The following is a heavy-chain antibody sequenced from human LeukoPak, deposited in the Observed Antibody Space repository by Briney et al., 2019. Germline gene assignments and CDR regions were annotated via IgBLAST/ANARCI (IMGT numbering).Heavy chain of an antibody. CDR3: ARIFRYQLVDYYALDV. V-gene: IGHV3-21*01. CDR1: GFTFSEYA. D-gene: IGHD2-2*01. J-gene: IGHJ6*02. Sequence: KPGGSLRLSCAAPGFTFSEYALEWVRQAPGKGLEWVSAISSSSAYIYYADSVKGRFTISRDNAKSSVSLQINSLTADDTAVFYCARIFRYQLVDYYALDVWGQGTTVTVSS. CDR2: ISSSSAYI.